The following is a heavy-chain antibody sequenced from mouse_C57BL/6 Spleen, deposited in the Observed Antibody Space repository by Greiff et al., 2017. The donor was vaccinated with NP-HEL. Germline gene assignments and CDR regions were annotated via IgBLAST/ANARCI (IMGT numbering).Heavy chain of an antibody. D-gene: IGHD1-1*01. CDR2: ISSGGSYT. Sequence: EVHLVESGGDLVKPGGSLKLSCAASGFTFSSYGMSWVRQTPDKRLEWVATISSGGSYTYYPDSVKGRFTISRDNAKNTLYLQMSSLKSEDTAMYYCARHPITTVVATNAYWGQGTLVTVSA. V-gene: IGHV5-6*01. J-gene: IGHJ3*01. CDR3: ARHPITTVVATNAY. CDR1: GFTFSSYG.